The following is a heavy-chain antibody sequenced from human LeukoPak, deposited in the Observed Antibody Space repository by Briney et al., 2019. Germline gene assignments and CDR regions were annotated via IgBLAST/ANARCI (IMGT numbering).Heavy chain of an antibody. CDR3: AKHYYASGSSRFDY. Sequence: GGSLRLSCAASGLTFSSYAMSWVRQAPGKGLEWVSAISGSGGSTYYADSVKGRFTISRDNSKNTLYLQMDSLRAEDTAVYYCAKHYYASGSSRFDYWGQGTLVTVSS. V-gene: IGHV3-23*01. CDR1: GLTFSSYA. D-gene: IGHD3-10*01. CDR2: ISGSGGST. J-gene: IGHJ4*02.